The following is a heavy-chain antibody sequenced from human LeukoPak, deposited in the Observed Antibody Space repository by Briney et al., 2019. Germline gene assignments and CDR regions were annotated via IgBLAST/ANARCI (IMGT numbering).Heavy chain of an antibody. V-gene: IGHV3-66*01. CDR3: ARGDDYGDYYFDY. J-gene: IGHJ4*02. D-gene: IGHD4-17*01. Sequence: PGGSLRLSCAASGFTVSRNYMSWVRQAPGKGLECVSVIYSGGSTYYAASVKGRFTISRDNSMNTLYLQMNNLRVEDTAVYYCARGDDYGDYYFDYWGQGTLVTVSS. CDR2: IYSGGST. CDR1: GFTVSRNY.